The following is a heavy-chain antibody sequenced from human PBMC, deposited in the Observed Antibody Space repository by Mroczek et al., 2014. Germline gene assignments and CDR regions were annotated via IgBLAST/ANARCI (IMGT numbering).Heavy chain of an antibody. Sequence: QVQLQQWGPGLVKPSETLSLTCTVSGYSISSGYYWGWIRQPPGKGLEWIGSIYHSGSTYYNPSLKSRVTISVDTSKNQFSLKLSSVTAADTAVYYCARDHSYPGSGDYYGMDVWGQGTTVTVSS. V-gene: IGHV4-38-2*02. CDR1: GYSISSGYY. CDR2: IYHSGST. J-gene: IGHJ6*02. D-gene: IGHD1-26*01. CDR3: ARDHSYPGSGDYYGMDV.